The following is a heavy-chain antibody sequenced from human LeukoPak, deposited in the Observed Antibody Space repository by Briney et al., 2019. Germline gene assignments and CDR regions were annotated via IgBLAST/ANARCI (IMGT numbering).Heavy chain of an antibody. D-gene: IGHD3-16*01. CDR3: ARGLVNDYVWGSIPSDG. J-gene: IGHJ4*02. CDR1: GYTFTSYD. CDR2: MNPNSGNT. Sequence: ASVKVSCKASGYTFTSYDINWVRQATGQGLEWMGWMNPNSGNTGYAQKFQGRVTMTRNTSISTAYMELSSLRSEDTAVYYCARGLVNDYVWGSIPSDGWGQGTLVTVSS. V-gene: IGHV1-8*01.